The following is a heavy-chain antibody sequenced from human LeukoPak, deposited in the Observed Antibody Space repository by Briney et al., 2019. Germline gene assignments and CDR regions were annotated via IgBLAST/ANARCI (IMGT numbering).Heavy chain of an antibody. D-gene: IGHD6-6*01. V-gene: IGHV1-69*13. CDR3: ARDAINRPDIAPRPSFDY. CDR2: IVPMFGTT. J-gene: IGHJ4*02. Sequence: GASVKVSCKASGGSFSNYEINWVRQAPGQGLEWMGGIVPMFGTTNYAPKFKGRVTVTADESTSTAHMEVNSLRSEDTAVYYCARDAINRPDIAPRPSFDYWGQGTLVTVSS. CDR1: GGSFSNYE.